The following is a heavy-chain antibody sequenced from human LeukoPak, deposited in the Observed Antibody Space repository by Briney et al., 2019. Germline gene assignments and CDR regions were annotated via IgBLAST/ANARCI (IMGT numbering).Heavy chain of an antibody. CDR2: IYPKNGKT. Sequence: ASVTVSFKTSGYIFTIYDINWVRQAPGQGLEWVGWIYPKNGKTAYAEKFQGRLTLTTDMSTNTAYMEMNNLTSDDTAVYFCARKLSGYSSGWYPDYWGQGSLVIGSS. V-gene: IGHV1-8*01. D-gene: IGHD6-19*01. J-gene: IGHJ4*02. CDR1: GYIFTIYD. CDR3: ARKLSGYSSGWYPDY.